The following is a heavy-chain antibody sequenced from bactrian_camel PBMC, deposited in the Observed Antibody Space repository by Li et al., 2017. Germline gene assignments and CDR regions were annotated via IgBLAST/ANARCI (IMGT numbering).Heavy chain of an antibody. CDR3: AADPASWQFGY. V-gene: IGHV3S1*01. J-gene: IGHJ6*01. D-gene: IGHD6*01. CDR1: GFTLSSYR. Sequence: QVQLVESGGGLVQPGGSLRLSCAASGFTLSSYRTYWVRQAPGKGLEWVSIINRGGTTYYADSMKGRFTISRDNAKNTVYLQMNSLKSEDTALYYCAADPASWQFGYWGQGTQVTVS. CDR2: IINRGGTT.